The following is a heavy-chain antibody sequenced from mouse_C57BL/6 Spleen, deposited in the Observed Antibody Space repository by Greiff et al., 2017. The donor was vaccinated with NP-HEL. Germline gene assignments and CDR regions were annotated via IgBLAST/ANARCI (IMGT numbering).Heavy chain of an antibody. V-gene: IGHV3-6*01. D-gene: IGHD6-2*01. Sequence: DVKLQESGPGLVKPSQSLSLTCSVTGYSITSGYYWNWIRQFPGNKLEWMGYISYDGSNNYNPSLKNRISITRDTSKNQFFLKLNSVTTEDTATYYCARVSLGYLDYWGQGTTLAVSS. J-gene: IGHJ2*01. CDR1: GYSITSGYY. CDR3: ARVSLGYLDY. CDR2: ISYDGSN.